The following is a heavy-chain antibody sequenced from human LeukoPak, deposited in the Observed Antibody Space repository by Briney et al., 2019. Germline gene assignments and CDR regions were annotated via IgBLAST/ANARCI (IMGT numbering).Heavy chain of an antibody. CDR3: ARDLTGDEDY. V-gene: IGHV3-30-3*01. D-gene: IGHD7-27*01. CDR2: ISYDGSNK. J-gene: IGHJ4*02. CDR1: GFTFSSYA. Sequence: GRSLRLSCAASGFTFSSYAMHWIRQAPGKGLEWVAVISYDGSNKYYADSVKGRFTISRDNSKNTLYLQMNSLRDEDTAVYYCARDLTGDEDYWGQGTLVTVSS.